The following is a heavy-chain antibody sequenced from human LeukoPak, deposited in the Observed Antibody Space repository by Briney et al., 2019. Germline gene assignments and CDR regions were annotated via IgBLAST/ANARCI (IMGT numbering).Heavy chain of an antibody. D-gene: IGHD1-26*01. V-gene: IGHV3-23*01. CDR2: LSGSGDRT. CDR3: AKDLSLVGATLDAFDI. J-gene: IGHJ3*02. Sequence: PGGSLRLSCVASGFTFSSHAMSWVRQVPGKGLEWVSSLSGSGDRTSYADSVKGRFTISRDNSKNTLYLQMNSLRAEDTAVYYCAKDLSLVGATLDAFDIWGQGTMVTVSS. CDR1: GFTFSSHA.